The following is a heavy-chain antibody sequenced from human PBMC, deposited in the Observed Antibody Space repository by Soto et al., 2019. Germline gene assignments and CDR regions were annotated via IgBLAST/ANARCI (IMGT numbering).Heavy chain of an antibody. CDR2: IYHDGTT. Sequence: SETLSLTCTVSGYSISRGYYWGWIRQPPGKGLQWIGTIYHDGTTYSNPSLNGRVTISVSTSQNRFSLTLRSVTAADAAVYYCARVPYHYARGTYRPRWFDPWGQGTLVTVSS. V-gene: IGHV4-38-2*02. D-gene: IGHD3-16*02. CDR3: ARVPYHYARGTYRPRWFDP. CDR1: GYSISRGYY. J-gene: IGHJ5*02.